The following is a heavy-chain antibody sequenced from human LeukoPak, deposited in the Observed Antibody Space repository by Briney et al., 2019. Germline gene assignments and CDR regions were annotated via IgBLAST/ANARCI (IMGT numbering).Heavy chain of an antibody. CDR1: GFTFSTYA. V-gene: IGHV3-15*01. J-gene: IGHJ4*02. D-gene: IGHD3-22*01. Sequence: PGGSLILSCAASGFTFSTYAMNWVRQAPGKGLAWVGRIKSKTDDGTTEYAAPVEGRFTISRDDSKNTLYLQMNGLKTEDTAVYYCTTFTTPAYWGQGTLVTVSS. CDR3: TTFTTPAY. CDR2: IKSKTDDGTT.